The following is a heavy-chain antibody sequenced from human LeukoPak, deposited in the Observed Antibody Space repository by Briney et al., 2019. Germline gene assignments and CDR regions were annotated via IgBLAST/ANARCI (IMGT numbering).Heavy chain of an antibody. Sequence: PSETLSLTCTVSGGSISSGDYYWSWIRQPPGKGPEWIGSIYYSGSTYYNPSLKSRVTISVDTSKNQFSLKLSSVTAADTAVYYCARGGELRPWDAFDIWGQGTMVTVSS. CDR1: GGSISSGDYY. V-gene: IGHV4-39*07. CDR3: ARGGELRPWDAFDI. D-gene: IGHD3-16*01. CDR2: IYYSGST. J-gene: IGHJ3*02.